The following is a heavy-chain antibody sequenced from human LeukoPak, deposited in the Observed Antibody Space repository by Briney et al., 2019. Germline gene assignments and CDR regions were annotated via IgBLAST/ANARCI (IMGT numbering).Heavy chain of an antibody. CDR1: GYTFTSYG. CDR3: ARDVRFTIFGVVTLDY. Sequence: ASVKVSCKASGYTFTSYGISWVRQAPGQGLEWMGWISAYNGNTNYAQKLQGSVTMTTDTSTSTAYMELRSLRSDDTAVYYCARDVRFTIFGVVTLDYWGQGTLVTVSS. J-gene: IGHJ4*02. D-gene: IGHD3-3*01. V-gene: IGHV1-18*01. CDR2: ISAYNGNT.